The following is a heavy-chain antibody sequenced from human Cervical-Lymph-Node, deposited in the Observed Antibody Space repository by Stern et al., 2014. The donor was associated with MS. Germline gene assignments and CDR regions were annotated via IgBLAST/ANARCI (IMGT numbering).Heavy chain of an antibody. V-gene: IGHV1-2*06. Sequence: VQLVESGAEVKKPGASVKVSCKASGYSFTDYYIHWVRQAPGQGLEWMGRINPDSGDTNSAQRFQGRVTMTRDTSISTVYMEVTRLTSDDTAMYYCARPKFPIMGATGPFDYWGQGTLVTVSS. J-gene: IGHJ4*02. CDR2: INPDSGDT. CDR3: ARPKFPIMGATGPFDY. CDR1: GYSFTDYY. D-gene: IGHD1-26*01.